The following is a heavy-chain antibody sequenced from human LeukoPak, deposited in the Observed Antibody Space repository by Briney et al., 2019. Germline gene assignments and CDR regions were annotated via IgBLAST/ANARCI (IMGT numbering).Heavy chain of an antibody. V-gene: IGHV4-4*07. D-gene: IGHD1-26*01. CDR3: ARENTGSYREFDY. Sequence: PSETLSLTCTVSGGSISSYYWSWIRQPAGKGLEWIGRIYSGGSTNYNPSLKSRVTMSVDSSNNQFSLKLSSVTAADTAVFYCARENTGSYREFDYWGQGTLVTVSS. CDR1: GGSISSYY. CDR2: IYSGGST. J-gene: IGHJ4*02.